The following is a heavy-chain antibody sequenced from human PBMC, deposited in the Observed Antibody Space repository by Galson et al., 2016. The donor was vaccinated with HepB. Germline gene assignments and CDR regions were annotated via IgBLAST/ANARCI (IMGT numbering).Heavy chain of an antibody. V-gene: IGHV1-24*01. Sequence: SVKVSCKVSGYTFTELCIHWVRQAPGKGLEWMGGFDPDNGETIYAQKFQGRVTVTEDTSTDTAYLEMSRLRSEDTAVSYCATARYRITWNFSYYDGLDVWGHGTTVTVSS. CDR1: GYTFTELC. CDR3: ATARYRITWNFSYYDGLDV. J-gene: IGHJ6*02. CDR2: FDPDNGET. D-gene: IGHD6-13*01.